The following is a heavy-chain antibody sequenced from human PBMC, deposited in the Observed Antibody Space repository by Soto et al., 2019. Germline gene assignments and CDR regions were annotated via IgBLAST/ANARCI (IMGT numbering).Heavy chain of an antibody. CDR1: GYSFTSYW. D-gene: IGHD2-2*03. V-gene: IGHV5-51*01. J-gene: IGHJ5*02. CDR2: IYPGDSDT. Sequence: GESLKISCKGSGYSFTSYWIGWVRQMPGKGLEWRGIIYPGDSDTRYSPSFQGQVTISADKSISTAYLQWSSLKASDTAMYYCARRLIGGYCSSTSCYAQVIGFDPWGQGTLVTVSS. CDR3: ARRLIGGYCSSTSCYAQVIGFDP.